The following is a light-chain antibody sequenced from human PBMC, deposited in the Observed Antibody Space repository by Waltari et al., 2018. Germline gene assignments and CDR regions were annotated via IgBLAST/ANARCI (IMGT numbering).Light chain of an antibody. Sequence: EIVLTQSPGTLSLSPGERATLSCRASKSVGRSLAWYQQKPGQAPRLLIYGASIRATGIPDRFSGGGSGTDFSLTISRLESEDFAAYHCQHYVSLPVTFGQGTKVEIK. CDR1: KSVGRS. CDR3: QHYVSLPVT. V-gene: IGKV3-20*01. J-gene: IGKJ1*01. CDR2: GAS.